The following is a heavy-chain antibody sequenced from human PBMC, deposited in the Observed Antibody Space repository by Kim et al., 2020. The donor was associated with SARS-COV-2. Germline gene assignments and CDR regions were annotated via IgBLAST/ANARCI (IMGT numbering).Heavy chain of an antibody. D-gene: IGHD3-9*01. CDR1: GYTFTGYY. CDR3: ASPSPPKGDVFDICDI. Sequence: ASVKVSCKTSGYTFTGYYVHWVRQAPGQGLEWMGRMDPHSGNTHLSEKFQGRLTLTRDTSISTAYMELRRLTSDDTAVYFCASPSPPKGDVFDICDIWG. CDR2: MDPHSGNT. J-gene: IGHJ3*02. V-gene: IGHV1-2*06.